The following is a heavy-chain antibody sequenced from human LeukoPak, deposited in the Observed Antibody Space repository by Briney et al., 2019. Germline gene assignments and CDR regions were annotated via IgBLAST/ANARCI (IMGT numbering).Heavy chain of an antibody. Sequence: SETLSLTCTVSGGSISSSSYYWGWIRQPPGKGLEWIGSIYYSGSTYYNPSLKSRVTISVDTSKNQFSLKLSSVTAADTAVYYCAREMSIFVFGFDYWGQGTLVTVSS. D-gene: IGHD3-3*01. CDR2: IYYSGST. CDR3: AREMSIFVFGFDY. CDR1: GGSISSSSYY. J-gene: IGHJ4*02. V-gene: IGHV4-39*07.